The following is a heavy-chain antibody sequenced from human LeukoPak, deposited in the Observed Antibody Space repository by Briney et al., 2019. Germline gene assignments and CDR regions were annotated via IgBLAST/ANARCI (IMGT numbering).Heavy chain of an antibody. J-gene: IGHJ3*02. Sequence: GGSLKLSCAASGFTFSGSAMHWVRHAPGKGLDWVSDISWDGGAVSYADSVRGRFTISRDNAKNSLYLQMNSLRLEDMAVYYCAKGYFYYSSGYSYTGALDIWGQGTMVTVSS. D-gene: IGHD3-22*01. CDR1: GFTFSGSA. V-gene: IGHV3-9*03. CDR2: ISWDGGAV. CDR3: AKGYFYYSSGYSYTGALDI.